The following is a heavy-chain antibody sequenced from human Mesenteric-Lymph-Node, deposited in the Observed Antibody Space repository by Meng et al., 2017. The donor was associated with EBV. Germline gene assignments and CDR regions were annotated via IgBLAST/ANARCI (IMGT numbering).Heavy chain of an antibody. CDR3: ARGLPYGDSGVDS. Sequence: QVQLVQSGSELKKPGPSVKVSCKASGYTFTNYAMNWVRQDPGQGLEWMGWINTNTGYLTYACVFRGRFVFSLDTSVSTAYLQVSSLKAEDTAVYYCARGLPYGDSGVDSWGQGPLVTVGS. CDR1: GYTFTNYA. D-gene: IGHD4-17*01. J-gene: IGHJ4*02. V-gene: IGHV7-4-1*02. CDR2: INTNTGYL.